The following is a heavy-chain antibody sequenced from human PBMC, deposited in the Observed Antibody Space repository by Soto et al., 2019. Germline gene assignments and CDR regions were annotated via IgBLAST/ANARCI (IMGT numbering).Heavy chain of an antibody. Sequence: GGSLRLSCEASGLTFSAYGMHWVRQAPGKGLERVATISYDGSKKYFGDSVKGRFTISRDNSKSTLYLEMNRLRTEDTAVSYCAKASHCNKGRCSLGLIGDRAFDIWGQGTMVSV. CDR2: ISYDGSKK. J-gene: IGHJ3*02. CDR3: AKASHCNKGRCSLGLIGDRAFDI. D-gene: IGHD2-8*01. V-gene: IGHV3-30*18. CDR1: GLTFSAYG.